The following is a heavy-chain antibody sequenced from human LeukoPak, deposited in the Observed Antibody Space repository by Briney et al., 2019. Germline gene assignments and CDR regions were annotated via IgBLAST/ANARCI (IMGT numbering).Heavy chain of an antibody. CDR3: ARDSYYYGSGSYYPGYMDV. CDR2: INPNSGNA. D-gene: IGHD3-10*01. V-gene: IGHV1-8*03. Sequence: ASVKVSCKASGYTFTSYDINWMRQAPGQEPEWMGFINPNSGNAGYAQKFQGRVTITRDTSISTAYMELSSLRSEDTAVYYCARDSYYYGSGSYYPGYMDVWGKGTTVTVSS. J-gene: IGHJ6*03. CDR1: GYTFTSYD.